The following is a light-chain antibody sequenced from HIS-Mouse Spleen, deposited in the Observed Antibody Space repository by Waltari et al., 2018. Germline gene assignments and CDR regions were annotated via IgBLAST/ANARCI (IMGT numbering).Light chain of an antibody. CDR3: SSYTSSSTPYV. V-gene: IGLV2-14*01. CDR2: EDI. Sequence: QSALTQPASVSGSPGQPITISCTGTSSDVGGYNYVSWYQQHPGKAPKPMIYEDINRPSGVSNRFAGSKPGNTASLTISGLQAEDEADYYCSSYTSSSTPYVFGTGTKVTVL. J-gene: IGLJ1*01. CDR1: SSDVGGYNY.